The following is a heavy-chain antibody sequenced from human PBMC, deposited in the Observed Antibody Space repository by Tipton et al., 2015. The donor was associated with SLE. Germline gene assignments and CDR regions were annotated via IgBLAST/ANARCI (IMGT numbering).Heavy chain of an antibody. CDR1: GGSISSSSYY. D-gene: IGHD1-26*01. CDR2: VYNSGST. V-gene: IGHV4-39*07. CDR3: ARERYSGSYYTFCDY. J-gene: IGHJ4*02. Sequence: TLSLTCTVSGGSISSSSYYWVWIRQPPGKGLEWIGSVYNSGSTYYNPSLKSRVTISVDTSKNQFSLKLSSVTAADTAVYYCARERYSGSYYTFCDYWGQGTLVTVSS.